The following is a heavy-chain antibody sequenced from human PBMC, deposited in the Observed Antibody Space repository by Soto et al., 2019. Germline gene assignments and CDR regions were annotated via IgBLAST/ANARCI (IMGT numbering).Heavy chain of an antibody. Sequence: QVQLQESGPGLVKPSQTLSLTCTVSGGSISSGGYYWSWIRQHPGKGLEWIGYIYYSGSTYYNPSLKSRVTISVDTSKNQFSLKLSSVTAADTAVYYCAREAVSSTSGDKNYYYYGMDVWGQGTTVTVSS. V-gene: IGHV4-31*03. CDR3: AREAVSSTSGDKNYYYYGMDV. J-gene: IGHJ6*02. CDR2: IYYSGST. D-gene: IGHD2-2*01. CDR1: GGSISSGGYY.